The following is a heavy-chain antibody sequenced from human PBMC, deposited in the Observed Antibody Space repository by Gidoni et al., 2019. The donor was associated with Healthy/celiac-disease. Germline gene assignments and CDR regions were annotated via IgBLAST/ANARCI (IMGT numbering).Heavy chain of an antibody. CDR3: AKWNGSGSY. CDR1: GFTFSSYG. V-gene: IGHV3-30*18. J-gene: IGHJ4*02. D-gene: IGHD3-10*01. Sequence: QVQLVESGGGVVQPGRSLRLSCAASGFTFSSYGMHWVRQAPGKGLEWVAVISYDGSNKYYADSVKGRFTISRDNSKNTLYLQMNSLRAEDTAVYYCAKWNGSGSYWGQGTLVTVSS. CDR2: ISYDGSNK.